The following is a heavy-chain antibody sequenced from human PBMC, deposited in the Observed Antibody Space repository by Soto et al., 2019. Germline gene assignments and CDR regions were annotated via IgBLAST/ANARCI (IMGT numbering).Heavy chain of an antibody. Sequence: PGGSLRLSCAASGFTFSNAWMSWVRQAPGKGLEWVSAISGSGGSTYYADSVKGRFTISRDNSKNTLYLQMNSLRAEDTAVYYCAKGLKRSWIQLWSSPFDYWGQGTLVTVSS. CDR3: AKGLKRSWIQLWSSPFDY. D-gene: IGHD5-18*01. J-gene: IGHJ4*02. V-gene: IGHV3-23*01. CDR2: ISGSGGST. CDR1: GFTFSNAW.